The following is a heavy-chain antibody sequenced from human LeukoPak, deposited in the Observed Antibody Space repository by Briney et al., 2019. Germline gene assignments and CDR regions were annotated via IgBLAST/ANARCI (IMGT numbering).Heavy chain of an antibody. Sequence: GSLRLSCSASGFTFSDYDMNWVRQAPGKGLEWVSSISYLSSHVYYGDSVKGRFSISRDNAKNSLYLQMNSLGAEGTAIYYCGRAFPPLRTSSAGDLWGQGILVTVSS. D-gene: IGHD3-16*01. V-gene: IGHV3-21*01. CDR2: ISYLSSHV. CDR1: GFTFSDYD. CDR3: GRAFPPLRTSSAGDL. J-gene: IGHJ4*02.